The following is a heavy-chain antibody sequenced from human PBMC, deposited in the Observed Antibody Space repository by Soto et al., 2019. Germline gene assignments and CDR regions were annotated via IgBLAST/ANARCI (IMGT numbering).Heavy chain of an antibody. J-gene: IGHJ4*02. D-gene: IGHD2-15*01. CDR1: GFSLSTRGMS. CDR2: IYWENDK. V-gene: IGHV2-5*02. CDR3: AHVFGYCSGGSCCSGPSDF. Sequence: QITLKESGPTLVKPTQTLTLTCSFSGFSLSTRGMSVGWIRQPPGKALECLALIYWENDKRYSPSLKSRLTNTNETSKSRVVLTMTNRDAVDASTYVCAHVFGYCSGGSCCSGPSDFWGQGTLGTVSS.